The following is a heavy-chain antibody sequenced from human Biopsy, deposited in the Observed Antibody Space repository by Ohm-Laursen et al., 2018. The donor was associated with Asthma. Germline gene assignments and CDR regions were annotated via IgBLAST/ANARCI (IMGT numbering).Heavy chain of an antibody. CDR3: AKRRGYSGHDNDY. J-gene: IGHJ4*02. Sequence: SLRLSCTASGFPFSTYAMSWARQAPGKELEWVSSILGSGVTTYYVDSVKGRFTISRDNSKNTVDLQMSSLRTEDTAVYYCAKRRGYSGHDNDYWGQGTLVIVSS. CDR1: GFPFSTYA. CDR2: ILGSGVTT. D-gene: IGHD5-12*01. V-gene: IGHV3-23*01.